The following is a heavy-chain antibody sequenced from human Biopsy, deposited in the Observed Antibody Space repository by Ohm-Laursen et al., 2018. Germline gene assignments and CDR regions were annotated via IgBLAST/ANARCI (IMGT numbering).Heavy chain of an antibody. D-gene: IGHD6-13*01. V-gene: IGHV3-9*01. CDR1: GFSFGDYA. CDR2: ISWNSDTI. Sequence: SLRLSCAASGFSFGDYAMHWVRQAPGKGLEWVSGISWNSDTIDYAVSVRGRFTISRDNAKNSLYLQMSSLRAEDTAFYYCAKEGPPKDYSSSFHSWGQGTLVTVSS. CDR3: AKEGPPKDYSSSFHS. J-gene: IGHJ4*02.